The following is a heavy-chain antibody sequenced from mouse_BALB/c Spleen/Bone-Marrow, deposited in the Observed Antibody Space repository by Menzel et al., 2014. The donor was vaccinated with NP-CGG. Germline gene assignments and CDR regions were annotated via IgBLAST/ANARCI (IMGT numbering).Heavy chain of an antibody. Sequence: EVKLVESGAELVKPGASVKLSCTASGFNIKDTYMHWVKQRPEQGLEWIGRIDPANGNTKYDPKFQGKATITADTSSNTAYLQPSSLTSEDPAVYYCARLGNYGPSYAMDYWGQGTSVTGAS. CDR2: IDPANGNT. CDR3: ARLGNYGPSYAMDY. V-gene: IGHV14-3*02. D-gene: IGHD2-1*01. CDR1: GFNIKDTY. J-gene: IGHJ4*01.